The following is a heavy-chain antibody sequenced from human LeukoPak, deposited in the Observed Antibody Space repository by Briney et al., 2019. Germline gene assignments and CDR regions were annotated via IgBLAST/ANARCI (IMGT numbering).Heavy chain of an antibody. D-gene: IGHD3-9*01. CDR1: GGSLSSYY. Sequence: PSETLSLTCAVSGGSLSSYYLSWIRQPAGKGLEWIGRIYTSGSTNYNPSLKSRVTMSVDKSKNQFSVKLSSVTAADKAVYYCARVGTANYDILTGYGEAFDIWGQGTMVTVSS. CDR3: ARVGTANYDILTGYGEAFDI. V-gene: IGHV4-4*07. CDR2: IYTSGST. J-gene: IGHJ3*02.